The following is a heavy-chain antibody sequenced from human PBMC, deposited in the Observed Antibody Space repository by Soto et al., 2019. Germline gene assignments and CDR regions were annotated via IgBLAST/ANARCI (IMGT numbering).Heavy chain of an antibody. Sequence: KPSLNFTVCGGFISRGDYSLGLIGLPPGKGLEWMGSIHYSGSTYYNPSLRSQVTISVDTSKNQFSLKVSSATAADTAVYYCARHKPNSDAWYYYGMDVWGQGTTVT. V-gene: IGHV4-39*01. CDR1: GGFISRGDYS. CDR2: IHYSGST. J-gene: IGHJ6*02. CDR3: ARHKPNSDAWYYYGMDV. D-gene: IGHD2-2*01.